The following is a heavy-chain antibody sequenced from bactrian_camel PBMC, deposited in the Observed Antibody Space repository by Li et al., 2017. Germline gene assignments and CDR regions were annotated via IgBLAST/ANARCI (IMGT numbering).Heavy chain of an antibody. V-gene: IGHV3S67*01. CDR1: GFTFSTYR. J-gene: IGHJ4*01. D-gene: IGHD3*01. CDR3: AAETTSCGHDGY. CDR2: IWSDGTS. Sequence: EVQLVESGGGLVQPGGSLRLSCATSGFTFSTYRMNWVRQAPGDECELVAMIWSDGTSYYPDIVKGRFTISQDKAKNTMYLRISSLKIEDTGVYSCAAETTSCGHDGYWGQGTQVTVS.